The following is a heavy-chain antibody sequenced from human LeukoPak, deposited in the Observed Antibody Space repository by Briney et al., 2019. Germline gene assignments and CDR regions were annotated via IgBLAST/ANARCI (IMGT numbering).Heavy chain of an antibody. J-gene: IGHJ4*02. Sequence: SGGSLRLSCVASGFTFSSYGMHWVRQAPGKGLEWVAVLSYDGSKKYYADSVKGRFTISRDNSRNTLYLQMNSLRPEDTAVYYCAKEVWVVAALDYWGQGILVTVSS. CDR3: AKEVWVVAALDY. CDR2: LSYDGSKK. CDR1: GFTFSSYG. D-gene: IGHD2-15*01. V-gene: IGHV3-30*18.